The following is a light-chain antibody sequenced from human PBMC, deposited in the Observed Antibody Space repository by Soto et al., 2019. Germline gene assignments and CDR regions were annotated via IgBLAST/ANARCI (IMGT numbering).Light chain of an antibody. J-gene: IGLJ2*01. Sequence: QSALTQPASVSGSPGQSITISCTGTSSDVGGYNYVSWYQQHPGKAPKLMIYDVSNRPSGVSNRFSGSNSGNTASLTISGLQAEDEADYYCSSYTSSSHLVFGGGTKLTVL. CDR1: SSDVGGYNY. CDR3: SSYTSSSHLV. CDR2: DVS. V-gene: IGLV2-14*01.